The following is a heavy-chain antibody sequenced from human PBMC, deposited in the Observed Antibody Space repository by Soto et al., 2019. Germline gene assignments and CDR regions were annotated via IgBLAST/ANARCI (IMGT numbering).Heavy chain of an antibody. CDR3: ARSPGITGTRASQYAMDV. V-gene: IGHV1-69*13. Sequence: ASVKVSCKASGDTFSTFAISWVRQAPGQGLEWMGGIIPIFGTPDYAQHFPGRVTISADESTKTAYLELSSLRPEDTAVYYCARSPGITGTRASQYAMDVWGQGTTVTVSS. D-gene: IGHD1-20*01. J-gene: IGHJ6*02. CDR1: GDTFSTFA. CDR2: IIPIFGTP.